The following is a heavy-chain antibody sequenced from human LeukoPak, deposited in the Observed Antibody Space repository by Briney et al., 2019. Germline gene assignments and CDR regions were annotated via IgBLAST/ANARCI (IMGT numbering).Heavy chain of an antibody. CDR2: IYSGGST. D-gene: IGHD1-26*01. V-gene: IGHV3-66*01. J-gene: IGHJ4*02. CDR1: GFTVSSNY. CDR3: ARSRRVGATSYYFDY. Sequence: GGSLRLSCAASGFTVSSNYMSWVRQAPGKGLEWVSVIYSGGSTYYADSVKGRFTISRDNSKNTLHLQMNSLRAEDTAVYYCARSRRVGATSYYFDYWGQGTLVTVSS.